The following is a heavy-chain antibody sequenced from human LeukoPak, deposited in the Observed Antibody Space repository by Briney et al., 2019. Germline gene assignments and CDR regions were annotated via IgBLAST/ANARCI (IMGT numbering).Heavy chain of an antibody. D-gene: IGHD5-24*01. V-gene: IGHV4-59*01. Sequence: SQTLSLTCIVSGGSINNYYWSWLRQPPGKGLEWIGYVSYSGSTDYNPSLKSRVTISVDTSKNQFSLRLTSVTAADTAVYYCARDRRDGYNYVEYWGPGTLVTVSS. J-gene: IGHJ4*01. CDR1: GGSINNYY. CDR3: ARDRRDGYNYVEY. CDR2: VSYSGST.